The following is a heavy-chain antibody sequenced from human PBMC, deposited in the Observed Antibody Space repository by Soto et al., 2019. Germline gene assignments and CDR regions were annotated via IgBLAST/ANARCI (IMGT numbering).Heavy chain of an antibody. CDR1: GFSLSTSGVG. Sequence: QITLKESGPTLVKPTQTLTLTCTFSGFSLSTSGVGVGWIRQPPGKALECLALIYWDDDKRYSPSLNSRLTITKYTSKNQVVLTMTNMDPVDTATYYCAHSRPPRLLDYWGQGTLVTVSS. D-gene: IGHD6-6*01. J-gene: IGHJ4*02. CDR2: IYWDDDK. V-gene: IGHV2-5*02. CDR3: AHSRPPRLLDY.